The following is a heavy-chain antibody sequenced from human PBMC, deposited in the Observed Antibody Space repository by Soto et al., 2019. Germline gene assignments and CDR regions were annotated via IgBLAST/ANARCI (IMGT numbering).Heavy chain of an antibody. Sequence: QVQLVQSGAEVKKPGSSVTVSCKASGGTFSSYTISWVRQAPGQGLEWMGGIIPIFGTANYAQKFQGRVTIPADESTSTAYMELSSLRSEDTAVYYCARGNHRWLQWWYFDLWGRGTLVTVSS. CDR3: ARGNHRWLQWWYFDL. CDR1: GGTFSSYT. D-gene: IGHD5-12*01. J-gene: IGHJ2*01. V-gene: IGHV1-69*12. CDR2: IIPIFGTA.